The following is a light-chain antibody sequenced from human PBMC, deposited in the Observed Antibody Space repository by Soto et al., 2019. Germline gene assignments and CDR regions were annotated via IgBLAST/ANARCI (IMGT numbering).Light chain of an antibody. V-gene: IGKV1-5*03. Sequence: DIQMTQSPSTLSASVGDRVTFTCRTSQSISNWLAWYQQKAGQAPHLLIYKASILGSGVPSRFSGSGSGTEFTLTISSLQPDDFAIYYCQQYNSQSWTFGQGTKVDIK. CDR1: QSISNW. J-gene: IGKJ1*01. CDR2: KAS. CDR3: QQYNSQSWT.